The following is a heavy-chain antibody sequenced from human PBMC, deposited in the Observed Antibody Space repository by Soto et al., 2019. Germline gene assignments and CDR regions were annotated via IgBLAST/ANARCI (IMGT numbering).Heavy chain of an antibody. CDR1: GYTFTSYG. CDR2: ISAHNGNT. J-gene: IGHJ4*02. CDR3: ARGRYGDY. D-gene: IGHD1-1*01. V-gene: IGHV1-18*01. Sequence: QVHLVQSGAEVKKPGASVKVACKASGYTFTSYGITWVRQAPGQGLAWMGWISAHNGNTDYAQKLHGRVIVPRDTSTSTAYMELRSLISDDTAVYYCARGRYGDYWGQGALVTVSS.